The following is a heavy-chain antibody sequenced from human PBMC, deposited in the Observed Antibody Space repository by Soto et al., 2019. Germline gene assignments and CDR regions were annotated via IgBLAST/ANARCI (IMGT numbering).Heavy chain of an antibody. CDR1: GFTFSDAW. Sequence: EVQLVESGGGLLKPGGSLRLSCAASGFTFSDAWLNWVRQAPGKGLEWVGRIKSQTGGGTADYAAPVKGRFTISRDDSNNTLYLQMNSLKTEDTAVYYCTTNTSYSGGWYGYFQRWGQGTLLTVSS. D-gene: IGHD6-19*01. J-gene: IGHJ1*01. CDR2: IKSQTGGGTA. V-gene: IGHV3-15*07. CDR3: TTNTSYSGGWYGYFQR.